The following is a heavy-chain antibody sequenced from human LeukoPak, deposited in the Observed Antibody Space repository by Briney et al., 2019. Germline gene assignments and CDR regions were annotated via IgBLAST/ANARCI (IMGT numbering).Heavy chain of an antibody. CDR2: INPNSGGT. J-gene: IGHJ4*02. CDR1: GYTFTGYY. D-gene: IGHD3-22*01. CDR3: ARAGGATMIVVVTRPLYFDY. V-gene: IGHV1-2*02. Sequence: ASVKVSCKASGYTFTGYYMHWVRQAPGQGLEWMGWINPNSGGTNYAQKFQGRVTMTRDTSISTAYMELSRLRSEDTAVYYCARAGGATMIVVVTRPLYFDYWGQGTLVTVSS.